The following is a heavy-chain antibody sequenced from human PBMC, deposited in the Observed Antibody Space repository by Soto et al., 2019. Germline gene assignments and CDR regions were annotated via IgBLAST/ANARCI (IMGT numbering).Heavy chain of an antibody. J-gene: IGHJ6*02. D-gene: IGHD6-19*01. CDR3: GRGRGRSSGWGNYYYYGMDV. CDR2: ISHSGST. CDR1: GGSFSSYS. V-gene: IGHV4-34*01. Sequence: SETLSLTCAVYGGSFSSYSWTWVRQPPRKGLEWIGEISHSGSTNYNPSLKSRVTISVDASKNQVSLKLSSVTAADTAVYYCGRGRGRSSGWGNYYYYGMDVWGQGTTVTVSS.